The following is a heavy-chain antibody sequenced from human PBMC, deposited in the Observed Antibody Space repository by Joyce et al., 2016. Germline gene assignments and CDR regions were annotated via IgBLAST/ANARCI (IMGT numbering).Heavy chain of an antibody. CDR2: ISYDGSAK. D-gene: IGHD6-19*01. Sequence: QVQLVESGGGVAQSGKSLRLSCAASGFAFGSYAVHWVRQAPGKGVEWVEVISYDGSAKYYRDSVKGRVTISRDNSRNTLDLQMNALRPEDTAVYYCARGGQWLAEGYFQHWGQGTLVRVFS. CDR1: GFAFGSYA. V-gene: IGHV3-30-3*01. CDR3: ARGGQWLAEGYFQH. J-gene: IGHJ1*01.